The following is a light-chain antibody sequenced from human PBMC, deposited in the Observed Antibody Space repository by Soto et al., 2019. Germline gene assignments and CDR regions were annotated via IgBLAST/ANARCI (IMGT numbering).Light chain of an antibody. V-gene: IGLV2-14*03. J-gene: IGLJ1*01. CDR1: NSDVGGYNY. CDR3: SSYTTSNTRQIV. CDR2: DVS. Sequence: QSALTQPASVSGSPGQSITISCTGTNSDVGGYNYVSWYQHHPGKAPKLMIYDVSNRPSGVSNRFSGSKSGNTASLTISGLQPEDEADYYCSSYTTSNTRQIVFGTGTKLTVL.